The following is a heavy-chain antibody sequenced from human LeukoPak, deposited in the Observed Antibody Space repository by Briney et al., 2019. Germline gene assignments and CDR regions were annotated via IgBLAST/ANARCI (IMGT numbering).Heavy chain of an antibody. CDR3: ARGGYYDSSGPGDY. D-gene: IGHD3-22*01. V-gene: IGHV3-64*02. J-gene: IGHJ4*02. Sequence: QSGRSLRLSCAASGFTFSSYAMHSARQAPGKGMEYVSGISSNGGNTYYADSVKGRFTISRDNSKNTLYLQMGSLRAEDMAVYYCARGGYYDSSGPGDYWGQGTLVTVSS. CDR2: ISSNGGNT. CDR1: GFTFSSYA.